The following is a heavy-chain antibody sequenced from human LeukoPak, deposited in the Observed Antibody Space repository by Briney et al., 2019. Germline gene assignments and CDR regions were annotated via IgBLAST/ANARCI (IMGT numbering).Heavy chain of an antibody. CDR1: GGSISSYH. Sequence: SETLSLTCSVSGGSISSYHWSWIRQPPGKGLEWIGEIYHSGSPNYNPSLKSRVTISVDKSRNHFSLNLSSVTAADTAVYYCARVNLNNWHSCDYWGQGTLVTVSS. CDR3: ARVNLNNWHSCDY. CDR2: IYHSGSP. D-gene: IGHD1-1*01. J-gene: IGHJ4*02. V-gene: IGHV4-59*12.